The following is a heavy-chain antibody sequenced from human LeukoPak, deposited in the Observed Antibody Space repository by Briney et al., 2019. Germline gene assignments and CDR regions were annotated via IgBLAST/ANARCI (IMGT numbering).Heavy chain of an antibody. CDR1: GFTFSRYW. Sequence: GGSLRLSCKASGFTFSRYWMHWVRQAPGKGLEWVSSINSDSSIMYYAESVKGRFTISRDNARNSLYLQMNSLRAEDTAVYYCIRDLFDDYSLDYWGQGALVTVSS. CDR2: INSDSSIM. V-gene: IGHV3-21*01. CDR3: IRDLFDDYSLDY. J-gene: IGHJ4*02. D-gene: IGHD3-16*01.